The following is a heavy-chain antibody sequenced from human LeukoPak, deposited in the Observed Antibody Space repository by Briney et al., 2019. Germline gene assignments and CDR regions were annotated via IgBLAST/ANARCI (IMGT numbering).Heavy chain of an antibody. CDR2: INPSGGST. V-gene: IGHV1-46*01. J-gene: IGHJ4*02. CDR3: ARDRVVRGVSRPYYFDY. CDR1: GYTFTSYY. D-gene: IGHD3-10*01. Sequence: ASVKVSCKASGYTFTSYYIHWVRQAPGQGLEWMGIINPSGGSTSYAQKFQGRVTMTRDTSTSTVYMELSSLRSEDTAVYYCARDRVVRGVSRPYYFDYWGQGTLVTVSS.